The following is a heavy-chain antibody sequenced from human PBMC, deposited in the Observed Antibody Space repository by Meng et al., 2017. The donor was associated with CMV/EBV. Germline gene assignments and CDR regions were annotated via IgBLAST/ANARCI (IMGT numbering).Heavy chain of an antibody. CDR3: AKGIAAAVPNWFDP. CDR1: GFTFSSYA. V-gene: IGHV3-9*01. Sequence: SLKISCAASGFTFSSYAMHWVRQAPGKGLEWVSGISWNSGSIGYADSVKGRFTISRDNAKNSLYLQMNSLRAEDTALYYCAKGIAAAVPNWFDPWGQGTLVTVSS. CDR2: ISWNSGSI. D-gene: IGHD6-13*01. J-gene: IGHJ5*02.